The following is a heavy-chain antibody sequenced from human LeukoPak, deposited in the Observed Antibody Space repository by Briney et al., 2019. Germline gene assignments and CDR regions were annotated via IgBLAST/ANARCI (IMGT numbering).Heavy chain of an antibody. CDR2: IKSKADGETI. J-gene: IGHJ4*02. V-gene: IGHV3-15*07. CDR1: GFTFTNAW. CDR3: STLTSRGLSDS. Sequence: GGSLRLSCAASGFTFTNAWMNWVRQAPGKGLEWVGRIKSKADGETIDYAAPVKGRYTFSRDDSKDMLYLQMNSLKSEDTAVYYCSTLTSRGLSDSWGQGTLVTVSS. D-gene: IGHD1-20*01.